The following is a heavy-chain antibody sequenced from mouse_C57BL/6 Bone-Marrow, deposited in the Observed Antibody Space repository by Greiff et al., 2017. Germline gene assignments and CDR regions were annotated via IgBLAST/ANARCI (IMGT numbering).Heavy chain of an antibody. J-gene: IGHJ4*01. CDR2: IYPRDGST. Sequence: VQLQQSGPELVKPGASVKLSCKASGYTFTSYDINWVKQRPGQGLEWNGWIYPRDGSTKYNEKFKGKATLTVDTSSSTAYMELHSLTSEDSAVYFCARREDSSEAMDYWGQGTSVTVSS. D-gene: IGHD3-2*01. CDR1: GYTFTSYD. V-gene: IGHV1-85*01. CDR3: ARREDSSEAMDY.